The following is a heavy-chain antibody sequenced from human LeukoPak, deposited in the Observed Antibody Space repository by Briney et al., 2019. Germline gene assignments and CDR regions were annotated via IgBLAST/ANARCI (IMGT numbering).Heavy chain of an antibody. J-gene: IGHJ4*02. V-gene: IGHV3-21*01. CDR2: ISSSSYI. CDR1: GFTFSSYS. D-gene: IGHD6-19*01. Sequence: KPGGSLRLSCAASGFTFSSYSMNWVRQAPGKGLEWVSSISSSSYIYYADSVKGRFTISRDNAKNSLYLQMNSLRAEDTAVYYCARDRKSSGYLDYWGQGTLVTVSS. CDR3: ARDRKSSGYLDY.